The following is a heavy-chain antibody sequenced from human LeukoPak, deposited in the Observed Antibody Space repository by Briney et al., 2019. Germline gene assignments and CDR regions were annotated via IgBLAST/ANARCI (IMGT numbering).Heavy chain of an antibody. CDR3: ARSRITMIVVVILYDAFDI. D-gene: IGHD3-22*01. CDR2: IIPIFGTA. J-gene: IGHJ3*02. Sequence: GASVKVSCKASGGTFSSYAISWVRQAPGQGLEWMGGIIPIFGTANYAQKFQGRVTITADESTSTAYMELSSLRSEDMAVYYCARSRITMIVVVILYDAFDIWGQGTMVTVSS. V-gene: IGHV1-69*13. CDR1: GGTFSSYA.